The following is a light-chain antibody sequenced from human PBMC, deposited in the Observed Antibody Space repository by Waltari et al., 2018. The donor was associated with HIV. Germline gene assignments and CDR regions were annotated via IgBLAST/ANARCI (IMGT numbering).Light chain of an antibody. CDR2: TTN. Sequence: QSVLTQPPSASGTPGQRVTISCSGSISNIGSNTVNWYQQLPGTAPKLLIYTTNQRPSGVSDRFSGSKSGASASLAISGLQSDDEADYYCATWDDSLNGPVFGGGTKLTVL. CDR3: ATWDDSLNGPV. V-gene: IGLV1-44*01. CDR1: ISNIGSNT. J-gene: IGLJ3*02.